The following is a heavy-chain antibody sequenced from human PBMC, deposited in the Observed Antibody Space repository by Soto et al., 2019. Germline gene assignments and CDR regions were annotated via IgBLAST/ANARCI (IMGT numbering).Heavy chain of an antibody. J-gene: IGHJ4*02. V-gene: IGHV4-39*01. CDR1: GGSVSSSSYA. Sequence: SQTLSLTCTVSGGSVSSSSYAWGWIRQSPGKGLEWIGTIYSSENTYYNPSLLSRVTVSLDTSKTHFSRKLSSVTSADTAVYYCARHEGASFDSWGQGTLVTVSS. CDR3: ARHEGASFDS. CDR2: IYSSENT.